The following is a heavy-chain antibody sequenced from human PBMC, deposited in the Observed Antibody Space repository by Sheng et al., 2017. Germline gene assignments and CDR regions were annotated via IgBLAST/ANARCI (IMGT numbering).Heavy chain of an antibody. Sequence: QVQLVESGGGVVQPGRSLRLSCATSGFAFSTYAMHWVRQAPGKGLAWVAAISYDGTNKYYADSVKGRFTISRDNSKNTVYLQMNSLRAEDTALYYCADDSMDVWGQGDHGHRSP. CDR1: GFAFSTYA. V-gene: IGHV3-30*04. J-gene: IGHJ6*02. D-gene: IGHD1-1*01. CDR2: ISYDGTNK. CDR3: ADDSMDV.